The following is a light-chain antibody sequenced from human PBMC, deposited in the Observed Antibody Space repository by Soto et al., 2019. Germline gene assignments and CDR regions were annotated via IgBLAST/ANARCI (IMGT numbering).Light chain of an antibody. Sequence: EIVLTQSPGTLSLSPGERATLSCRASQSLTNNYLAWYQQKPGQAPRLLIYAASSRATGIPDRFSGSGSETDFSLTISRLEPEDFAVYYCQQYGSSLSVTFGGGTNVEIK. CDR3: QQYGSSLSVT. J-gene: IGKJ4*01. CDR1: QSLTNNY. V-gene: IGKV3-20*01. CDR2: AAS.